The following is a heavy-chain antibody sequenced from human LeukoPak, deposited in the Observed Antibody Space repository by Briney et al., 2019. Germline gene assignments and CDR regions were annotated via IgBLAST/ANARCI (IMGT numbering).Heavy chain of an antibody. Sequence: GASVKVSCKASGYTFTGYYMHWVRQAPGQGLEWMGWISAYNGNTNYAQKLQGRVTMTTDTSTSTAYMELRSLRSDDTAVYYCARVVGLLREREIVLWFGELGAFDIWGQGTMVTVSS. V-gene: IGHV1-18*04. CDR2: ISAYNGNT. CDR1: GYTFTGYY. CDR3: ARVVGLLREREIVLWFGELGAFDI. D-gene: IGHD3-10*01. J-gene: IGHJ3*02.